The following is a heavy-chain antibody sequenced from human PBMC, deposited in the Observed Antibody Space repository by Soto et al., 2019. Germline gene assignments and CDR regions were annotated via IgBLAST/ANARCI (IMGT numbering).Heavy chain of an antibody. D-gene: IGHD3-10*01. CDR1: GGSISSGGYS. Sequence: QLQLQESGSGLVKPSQTLSLTCAVSGGSISSGGYSWSWIRQPPGKGLEWIGYIYHSGRTYYNPSRKSRGAISVDRSKNQFSLKLSSVTAADTAVYYCARVPGSGTEGWFDPWGQGTLVTVSS. CDR2: IYHSGRT. J-gene: IGHJ5*02. CDR3: ARVPGSGTEGWFDP. V-gene: IGHV4-30-2*01.